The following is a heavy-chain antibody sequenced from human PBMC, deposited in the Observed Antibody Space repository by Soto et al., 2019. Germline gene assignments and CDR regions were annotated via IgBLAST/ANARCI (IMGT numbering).Heavy chain of an antibody. CDR1: GYSFTANS. V-gene: IGHV1-2*04. Sequence: ASVKVSCKASGYSFTANSMHWVRQAPGQGLEWMGWINPNNGGTNYARKFQGWVTMTRDTSISTAYMDLTRLKSDDTAVYYCARDPSRSTFDIWGQGTMVTVSS. J-gene: IGHJ3*02. CDR3: ARDPSRSTFDI. CDR2: INPNNGGT.